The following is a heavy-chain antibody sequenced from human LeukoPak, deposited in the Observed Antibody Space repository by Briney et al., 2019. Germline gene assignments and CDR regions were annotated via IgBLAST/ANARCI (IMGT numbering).Heavy chain of an antibody. CDR3: ARDLNYDSSGYYVY. D-gene: IGHD3-22*01. V-gene: IGHV3-21*01. Sequence: GRSLRLSCAASGFTFSSYSMNWVRQAPGKGLEWVSSISSSSSYIYYADSVKGRFTISRDNAKNSLYLQMNSLIAEDTAVYYCARDLNYDSSGYYVYWGQGALVTVSS. J-gene: IGHJ4*02. CDR2: ISSSSSYI. CDR1: GFTFSSYS.